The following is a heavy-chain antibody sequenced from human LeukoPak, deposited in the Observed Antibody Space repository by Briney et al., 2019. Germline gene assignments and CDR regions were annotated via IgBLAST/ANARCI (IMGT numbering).Heavy chain of an antibody. J-gene: IGHJ4*02. V-gene: IGHV1-3*01. D-gene: IGHD4-23*01. CDR2: MNAGNGNT. CDR1: GYTFTSYA. CDR3: ARVYGGNSADY. Sequence: ASVKVSCKASGYTFTSYAMHWVRQAPGQRLEWMGWMNAGNGNTEYSQNFQGRVTITRDTSASTTYIELSSLRPEDTAVYYCARVYGGNSADYWGQGTLVTVSS.